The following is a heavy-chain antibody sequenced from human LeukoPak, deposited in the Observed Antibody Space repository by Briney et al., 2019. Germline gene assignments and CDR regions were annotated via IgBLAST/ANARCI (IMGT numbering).Heavy chain of an antibody. CDR3: ARYNYYGSGSYPDAFDI. V-gene: IGHV5-51*07. CDR1: GYSFTSYW. J-gene: IGHJ3*02. CDR2: IYPGDSDT. D-gene: IGHD3-10*01. Sequence: GESLKISCKGSGYSFTSYWIGWVHQMPGKGLEWMGTIYPGDSDTRYSPSFQGQVTISADKSISTAYLQWGSLKPSDPAMYYCARYNYYGSGSYPDAFDIWGQGTMVTVS.